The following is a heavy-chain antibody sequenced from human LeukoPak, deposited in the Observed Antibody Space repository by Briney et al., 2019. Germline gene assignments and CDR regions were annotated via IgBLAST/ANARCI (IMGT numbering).Heavy chain of an antibody. J-gene: IGHJ4*02. CDR3: ARTHIPQYDFWTASI. CDR1: EFTFSGYS. CDR2: ISSISTYT. Sequence: GGSLRPSCAASEFTFSGYSLNWVRQAPGKGPEWVSSISSISTYTHYADAVKGRFTISRDNTKNSLYLQMNSLRVEDTAVYYCARTHIPQYDFWTASIWGQGTLVAVSS. D-gene: IGHD3-3*01. V-gene: IGHV3-21*01.